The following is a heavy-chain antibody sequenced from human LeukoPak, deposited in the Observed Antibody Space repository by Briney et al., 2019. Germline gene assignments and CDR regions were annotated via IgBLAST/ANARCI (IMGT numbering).Heavy chain of an antibody. CDR3: ARGPYCSGGSCYPPHYYYYYYMDV. D-gene: IGHD2-15*01. J-gene: IGHJ6*03. CDR1: GYTFTGYY. CDR2: INPNSGGT. Sequence: GASVKVSCKASGYTFTGYYMHWVRQPPGQGLEWMGRINPNSGGTNYAQKFQGRVTMTRDTSISTAYMELSRLRSDDTAVYYCARGPYCSGGSCYPPHYYYYYYMDVWGKGTTVTVSS. V-gene: IGHV1-2*06.